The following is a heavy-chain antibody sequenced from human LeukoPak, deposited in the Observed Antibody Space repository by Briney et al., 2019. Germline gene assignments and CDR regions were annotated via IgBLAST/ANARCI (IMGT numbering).Heavy chain of an antibody. CDR3: ATSSYGDLSPTLDY. CDR1: GYTFTSYY. D-gene: IGHD4-17*01. V-gene: IGHV1-46*01. CDR2: INPSGGST. Sequence: ASVKVSCKASGYTFTSYYMHWVRQAPGQGLEWMGIINPSGGSTSYAQKFQGRVTMTTDTSTSTAYMELRSLRSDDTAVYYCATSSYGDLSPTLDYWGQGTLVTVSS. J-gene: IGHJ4*02.